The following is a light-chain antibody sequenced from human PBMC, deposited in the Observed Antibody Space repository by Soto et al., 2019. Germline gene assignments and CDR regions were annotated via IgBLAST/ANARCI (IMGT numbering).Light chain of an antibody. Sequence: DIQMTQSPSSLSASIGDRVTITCRASQSISNYLNWYQQKPGKAPKLLIYAASSLQSGVPSRFSGSASGTDFTLTISSLQPEDFATYYCQQSYSTPKTFDQGTKVEIK. CDR2: AAS. CDR3: QQSYSTPKT. CDR1: QSISNY. J-gene: IGKJ1*01. V-gene: IGKV1-39*01.